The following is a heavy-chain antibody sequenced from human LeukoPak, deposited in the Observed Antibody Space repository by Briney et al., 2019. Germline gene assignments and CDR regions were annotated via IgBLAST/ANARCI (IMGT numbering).Heavy chain of an antibody. CDR1: GYTFTSYD. V-gene: IGHV1-8*01. D-gene: IGHD4-23*01. CDR2: MNPNSGNT. J-gene: IGHJ6*02. Sequence: GASVKVSCKASGYTFTSYDINWVRQATGQGLEWMGWMNPNSGNTGYAQKFQGRVTMTRNTSISTAYMELSRLRSDDTAVYYCARDRGLRWYYGTDVWGQGTTVTVSS. CDR3: ARDRGLRWYYGTDV.